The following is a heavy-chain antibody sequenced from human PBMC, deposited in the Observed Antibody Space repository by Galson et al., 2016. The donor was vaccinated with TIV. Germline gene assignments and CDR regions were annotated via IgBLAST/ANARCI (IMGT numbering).Heavy chain of an antibody. CDR3: ARGPYSGNHLDDY. CDR2: ILPFFGTA. D-gene: IGHD1-26*01. CDR1: GVILRSYA. Sequence: SVKVSCKASGVILRSYAINWVRQAPGQGLEWMGRILPFFGTANYAQKFQGKVTITADEATMTAYMELSSLKSEDTAVYFCARGPYSGNHLDDYWGPGTPVTVSS. J-gene: IGHJ4*02. V-gene: IGHV1-69*13.